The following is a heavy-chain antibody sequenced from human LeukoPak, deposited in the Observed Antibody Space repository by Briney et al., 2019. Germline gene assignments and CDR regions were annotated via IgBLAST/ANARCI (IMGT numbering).Heavy chain of an antibody. J-gene: IGHJ4*02. CDR2: ISTNGDGT. CDR3: ARWGSTSCYDY. Sequence: GGSLRLSCAASGFTFRTYALHWVRQAPGKGLEYVSAISTNGDGTYYADSVKGRFTISRDNSKNTLFLQMGSLRADDMAVYYCARWGSTSCYDYWGQGTLVTVSS. V-gene: IGHV3-64*02. CDR1: GFTFRTYA. D-gene: IGHD2-2*01.